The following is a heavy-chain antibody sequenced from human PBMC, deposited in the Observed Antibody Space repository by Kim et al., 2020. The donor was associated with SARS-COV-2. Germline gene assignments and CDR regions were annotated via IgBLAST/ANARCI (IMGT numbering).Heavy chain of an antibody. Sequence: SETLSLTCTVSGGSISSYYWSWIRQPPGKGLEWIGYIYYSGSTNYNPSLKSRVTISVDTSKNQFSLKLSSVTAADTAVYYCARSWCSSTSCYDGREPYYYYGMDVCGQGTTVTVSS. V-gene: IGHV4-59*13. J-gene: IGHJ6*02. CDR2: IYYSGST. D-gene: IGHD2-2*01. CDR1: GGSISSYY. CDR3: ARSWCSSTSCYDGREPYYYYGMDV.